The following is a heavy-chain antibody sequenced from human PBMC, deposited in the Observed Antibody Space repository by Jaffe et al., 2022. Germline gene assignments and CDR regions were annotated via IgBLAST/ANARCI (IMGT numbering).Heavy chain of an antibody. CDR2: ISYDGSNK. V-gene: IGHV3-30*18. Sequence: QVQLVESGGGVVQPGRSLRLSCAASGFTFSSYGMHWVRQAPGKGLEWVAVISYDGSNKYYADSVKGRFTISRDNSKNTLYLQMNSLRAEDTAVYYCAKDLYYYGSGSFSPFDYWGQGTLVTVSS. CDR1: GFTFSSYG. CDR3: AKDLYYYGSGSFSPFDY. D-gene: IGHD3-10*01. J-gene: IGHJ4*02.